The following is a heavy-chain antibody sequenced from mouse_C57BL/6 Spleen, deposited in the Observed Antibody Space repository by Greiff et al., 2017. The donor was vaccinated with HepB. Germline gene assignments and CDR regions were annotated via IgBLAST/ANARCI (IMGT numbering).Heavy chain of an antibody. CDR1: GFTFSSYG. Sequence: EVKLMESGGDLVKPGGSLKLSCAASGFTFSSYGMSWVRQTPDKRLEWVATISSGGSYTYYPDSVKGRFTISRDNAKNTLYLQMSSLKSEDTAMYYCARPGYDYDDGWYFDVWGTGTTVTVSS. D-gene: IGHD2-4*01. CDR2: ISSGGSYT. V-gene: IGHV5-6*01. CDR3: ARPGYDYDDGWYFDV. J-gene: IGHJ1*03.